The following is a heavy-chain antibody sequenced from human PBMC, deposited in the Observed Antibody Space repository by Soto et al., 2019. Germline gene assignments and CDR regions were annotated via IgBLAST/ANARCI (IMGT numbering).Heavy chain of an antibody. D-gene: IGHD6-6*01. V-gene: IGHV3-43*01. CDR2: ISWDGGST. CDR1: GFTFDDYT. J-gene: IGHJ6*02. CDR3: AKDIGAARPYYYGMDV. Sequence: GGSLRLSCAASGFTFDDYTMHWVRQAPGKGLEWVSLISWDGGSTYYADSVKGRFTISRDNSKNSLYLQVNSLRTEDTALYYCAKDIGAARPYYYGMDVWGQGTTVTVSS.